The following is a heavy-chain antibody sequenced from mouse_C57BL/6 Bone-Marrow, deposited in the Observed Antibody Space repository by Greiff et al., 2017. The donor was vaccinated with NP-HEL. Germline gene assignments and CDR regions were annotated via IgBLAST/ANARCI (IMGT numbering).Heavy chain of an antibody. CDR1: GYTFTSYW. CDR2: IDPNSGGT. V-gene: IGHV1-72*01. CDR3: ARYYYGSRGWNFEV. D-gene: IGHD1-1*01. J-gene: IGHJ1*03. Sequence: QVQLQQPGADLVKPGASVKLSCKASGYTFTSYWMHWVKQRPGRGLEWIGRIDPNSGGTKFNEKFKTKATLTVDKPSSTAYIQLSSLTSEDSAVYYCARYYYGSRGWNFEVGGTGTTVTVSS.